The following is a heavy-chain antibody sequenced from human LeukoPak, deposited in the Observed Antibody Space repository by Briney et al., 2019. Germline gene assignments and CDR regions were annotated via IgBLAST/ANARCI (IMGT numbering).Heavy chain of an antibody. Sequence: QPGGCLKLSCAASGFTFSGSGMHWVSQAPGKGLEWVAVISYDGSNKYYVDSVKGRFTISRDNAKNSLYLQMNSLRAEDTAVYYCARVRPRYSGSQRDAFDIWGQGTRVTVSS. CDR3: ARVRPRYSGSQRDAFDI. CDR1: GFTFSGSG. J-gene: IGHJ3*02. V-gene: IGHV3-30*03. CDR2: ISYDGSNK. D-gene: IGHD1-26*01.